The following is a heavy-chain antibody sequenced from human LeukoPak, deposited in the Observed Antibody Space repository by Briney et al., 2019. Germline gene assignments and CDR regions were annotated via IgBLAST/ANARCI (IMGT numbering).Heavy chain of an antibody. D-gene: IGHD2-21*02. J-gene: IGHJ4*02. CDR2: IIPILGIA. V-gene: IGHV1-69*04. Sequence: ASVKVSCKASGGSFSSYAINWVRQAPGQGLEWMGRIIPILGIANFAQNFRDRVTITADKSTGTAYMELSSLRSEDSAVYFCASDQAPSYCGGDCYFPLDYWGQGTLVTVSS. CDR1: GGSFSSYA. CDR3: ASDQAPSYCGGDCYFPLDY.